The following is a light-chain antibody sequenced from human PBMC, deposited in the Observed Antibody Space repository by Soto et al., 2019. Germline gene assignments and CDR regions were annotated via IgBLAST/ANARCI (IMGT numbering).Light chain of an antibody. V-gene: IGLV2-14*01. CDR3: NSYRSTDTVV. CDR1: SNDVGGYNH. J-gene: IGLJ2*01. Sequence: QSVLTQPASVSGSPGQSITISCTGTSNDVGGYNHVSWYQQHPGKAPKLIIYEVSYRPSGVSNRFSGSKSGNTASLTISGLQPEDEADYYCNSYRSTDTVVFSGGTKLTVL. CDR2: EVS.